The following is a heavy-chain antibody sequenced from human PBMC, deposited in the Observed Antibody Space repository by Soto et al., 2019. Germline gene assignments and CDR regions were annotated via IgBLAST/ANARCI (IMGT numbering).Heavy chain of an antibody. Sequence: QVQLQQWGAGLLKPSETLSLTCAVYGGSFSGYYWTWIRQPPGTGLEWIGEINHSGSTNYNPSLNTRVTISVDMSKNQFSLKLTSVTGADTAVYYCARDKITGLFDYWGQGTLVTGSS. J-gene: IGHJ4*02. CDR3: ARDKITGLFDY. CDR2: INHSGST. CDR1: GGSFSGYY. D-gene: IGHD2-8*02. V-gene: IGHV4-34*01.